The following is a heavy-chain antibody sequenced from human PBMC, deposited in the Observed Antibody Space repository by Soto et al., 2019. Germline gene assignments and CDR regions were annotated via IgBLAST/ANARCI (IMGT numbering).Heavy chain of an antibody. V-gene: IGHV3-73*01. CDR2: IRSKANSSAT. J-gene: IGHJ4*02. Sequence: PGGSLRLSCAASGIIFSGSAFQWVRQACGKGLGWVGRIRSKANSSATANGASMKGRFTISRDDSKRRTYMQMNGMKTDDTTVYYFATHEGWDRTMLNSLGNWSRGSRGTVSS. CDR1: GIIFSGSA. D-gene: IGHD5-18*01. CDR3: ATHEGWDRTMLNSLGN.